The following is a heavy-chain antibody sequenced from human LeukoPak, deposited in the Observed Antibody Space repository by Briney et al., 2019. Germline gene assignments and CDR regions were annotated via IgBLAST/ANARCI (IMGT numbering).Heavy chain of an antibody. CDR2: IYYSGST. D-gene: IGHD3-22*01. CDR3: ARARGYYDSSGYLNWFDP. Sequence: SETLSLTCTVSGGSISSSSYYWGWIRQPPGTGLEWIGSIYYSGSTYYNPSLKSRVTISVDTSKNQFSLKLSSVTAADTAVYYCARARGYYDSSGYLNWFDPWGQGTLVTVSS. J-gene: IGHJ5*02. V-gene: IGHV4-39*07. CDR1: GGSISSSSYY.